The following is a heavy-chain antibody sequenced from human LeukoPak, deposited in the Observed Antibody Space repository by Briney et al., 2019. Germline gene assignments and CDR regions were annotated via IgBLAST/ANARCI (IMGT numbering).Heavy chain of an antibody. Sequence: GASVKVSCKASGGTFSSYAISWVRQAPGQGLEWMGRIIPILGIANYAQEFQGRVTITADKSTSTAYMELSSLRSEDTAVYYCARGPHSGYDLFGGFRLDYWGQGTLVTVSS. CDR2: IIPILGIA. D-gene: IGHD5-12*01. J-gene: IGHJ4*02. CDR3: ARGPHSGYDLFGGFRLDY. V-gene: IGHV1-69*04. CDR1: GGTFSSYA.